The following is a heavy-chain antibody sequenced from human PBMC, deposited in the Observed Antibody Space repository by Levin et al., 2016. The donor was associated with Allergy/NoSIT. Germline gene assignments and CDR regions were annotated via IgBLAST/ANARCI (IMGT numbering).Heavy chain of an antibody. CDR1: GYTFTSYG. CDR3: ARDRHYDFWSGYRGGMDV. D-gene: IGHD3-3*01. Sequence: ASVKVSCKASGYTFTSYGISWVRQAPGQGLEWMGWISAYNGNTNYAQKLQGRVTMTTDTSTSTAYMELRSLRSDDTAVYYCARDRHYDFWSGYRGGMDVWGQGTTVTVSS. CDR2: ISAYNGNT. J-gene: IGHJ6*02. V-gene: IGHV1-18*01.